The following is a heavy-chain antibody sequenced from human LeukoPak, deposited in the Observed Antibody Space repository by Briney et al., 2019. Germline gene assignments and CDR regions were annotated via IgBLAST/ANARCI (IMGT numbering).Heavy chain of an antibody. J-gene: IGHJ4*02. CDR2: IYSSGTT. V-gene: IGHV4-4*07. CDR1: GVSISSYY. CDR3: ARDYQWLVPYFDY. Sequence: SETLSLTCTVSGVSISSYYWSWIRQPAGKGLEWIGRIYSSGTTNYNPSLKSRVIMSVDTSKNQFSLKLSSVTAADTAVYYCARDYQWLVPYFDYWGQGILVTVSS. D-gene: IGHD6-19*01.